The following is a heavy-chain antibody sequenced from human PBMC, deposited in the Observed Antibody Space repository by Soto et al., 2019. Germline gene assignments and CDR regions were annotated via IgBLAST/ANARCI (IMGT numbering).Heavy chain of an antibody. CDR3: ARRDSSSWPD. J-gene: IGHJ4*02. CDR1: GGSISSSSSY. D-gene: IGHD6-13*01. V-gene: IGHV4-39*01. Sequence: QLQLQESGPGLVKPSETLSLPCTVSGGSISSSSSYWGWIRQPPGKGLEWIGSIYYSGSTYYNPSLKIRVTISVDTSKIQFSLKLSSVTAADTAVYYCARRDSSSWPDWGQGTLVTVSS. CDR2: IYYSGST.